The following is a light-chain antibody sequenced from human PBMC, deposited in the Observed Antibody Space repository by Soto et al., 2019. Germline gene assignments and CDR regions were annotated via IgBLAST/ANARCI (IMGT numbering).Light chain of an antibody. CDR1: QTVSSVH. J-gene: IGKJ3*01. CDR3: QHYDNTPPSVT. CDR2: GAS. Sequence: EIVLTQSPGTLSLSPGERATLSCRASQTVSSVHLAWYQQKRGQAPRLFIYGASRRATGIPDRFSGSGSGTDFILTISRLEPEDFAVYYCQHYDNTPPSVTFGPGTKVDIK. V-gene: IGKV3-20*01.